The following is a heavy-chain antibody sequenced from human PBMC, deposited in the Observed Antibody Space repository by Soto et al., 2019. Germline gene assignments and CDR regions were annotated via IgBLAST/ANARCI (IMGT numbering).Heavy chain of an antibody. Sequence: SETLSLTCTVSGGSISSGDYYWSWIRQPPGKGLEWIGYIYYSGSTYYNPSLKSRVTISVDTSKNQFSLKLSSVTAADTAVYYCAGYCSGGSCQVGGSDAFDIWGQGTMVTVS. V-gene: IGHV4-30-4*01. CDR3: AGYCSGGSCQVGGSDAFDI. J-gene: IGHJ3*02. CDR2: IYYSGST. CDR1: GGSISSGDYY. D-gene: IGHD2-15*01.